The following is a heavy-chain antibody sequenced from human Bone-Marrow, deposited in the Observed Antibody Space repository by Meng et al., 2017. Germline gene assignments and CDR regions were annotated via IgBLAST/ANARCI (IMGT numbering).Heavy chain of an antibody. CDR1: GGSISSSNW. J-gene: IGHJ4*02. CDR2: IYHSGST. Sequence: QSQRQEQGPGRVEPSGTLSLTCAVSGGSISSSNWWSWVRQPPGKGLEWIGEIYHSGSTNYNPSLKSRVTISVDKSKNQFSLKLSSVTAADTAVYYCARDSRTYYYDSSGYTFDYWGQGTLVTVSS. CDR3: ARDSRTYYYDSSGYTFDY. D-gene: IGHD3-22*01. V-gene: IGHV4-4*02.